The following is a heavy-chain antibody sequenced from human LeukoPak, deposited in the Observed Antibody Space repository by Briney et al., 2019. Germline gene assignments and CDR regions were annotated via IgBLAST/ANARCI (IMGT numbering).Heavy chain of an antibody. CDR2: IDVTRGT. D-gene: IGHD4-17*01. Sequence: SETLSLTCSVSDGSFSGYYWSWIRQPPGKGLEWIGEIDVTRGTNYSPSLKSRATVSLDTSKNHFSLNLRSVTAADTAVYCCARACTVTTCCWFGPWGQGTLVTVSS. CDR1: DGSFSGYY. V-gene: IGHV4-34*01. J-gene: IGHJ5*02. CDR3: ARACTVTTCCWFGP.